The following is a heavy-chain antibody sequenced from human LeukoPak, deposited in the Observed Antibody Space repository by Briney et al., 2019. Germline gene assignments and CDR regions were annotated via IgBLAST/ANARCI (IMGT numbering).Heavy chain of an antibody. D-gene: IGHD6-19*01. CDR2: NQKGGNT. CDR1: GFTLSSNY. V-gene: IGHV3-53*01. CDR3: ANPSSGQSFDI. J-gene: IGHJ3*02. Sequence: GGSLRLSCAASGFTLSSNYVNWVREATEEGLVGVSVNQKGGNTHYADSMKGRYTQSRVNSKTTLYLQMNSLRAEDTAVYYCANPSSGQSFDIWGQGKRVTVSS.